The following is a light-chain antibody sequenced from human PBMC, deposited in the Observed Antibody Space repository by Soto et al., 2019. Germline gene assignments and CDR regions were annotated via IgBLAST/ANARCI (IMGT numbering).Light chain of an antibody. CDR3: AGWDASLSGHVV. CDR2: RNN. CDR1: SSNIGSSY. Sequence: QPVLTQPPSASGTPGQRGTISCSGSSSNIGSSYVYWYQQLPGTAPKLVIFRNNQRPSGVPDRFSGSKSGTSASLAISGLRSEDEADYYCAGWDASLSGHVVFGGGTKLTVL. J-gene: IGLJ2*01. V-gene: IGLV1-47*01.